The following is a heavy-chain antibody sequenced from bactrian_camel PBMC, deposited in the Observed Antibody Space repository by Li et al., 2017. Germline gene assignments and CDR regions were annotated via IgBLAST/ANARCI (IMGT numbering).Heavy chain of an antibody. CDR3: AARRKTGKVFGDYYY. J-gene: IGHJ4*01. V-gene: IGHV3S40*01. CDR2: INTGYGSR. CDR1: GYSTSSGY. D-gene: IGHD1*01. Sequence: VQLVESGGGSVQAGGSLRLSCAVNGYSTSSGYMGWFRQAPGKEREGVAVINTGYGSRYYADFVGGRFTISHDNAQNTVSLQMNSLKPEDTALYYCAARRKTGKVFGDYYYWGQGTQVTVS.